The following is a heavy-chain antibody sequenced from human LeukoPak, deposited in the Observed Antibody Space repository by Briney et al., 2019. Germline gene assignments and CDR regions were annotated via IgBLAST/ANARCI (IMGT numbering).Heavy chain of an antibody. D-gene: IGHD6-13*01. J-gene: IGHJ6*03. Sequence: PGRSLRLSCAASGFTFSSYAMHWVRQAPGKGLEWVAVISYDGSNKYYADSVKGRFTISRDNSKNTLYLQMNSLRAEDTAVYYCAKDFGYSSSWYYYYYMDVWGKGTTVTISS. CDR2: ISYDGSNK. CDR1: GFTFSSYA. V-gene: IGHV3-30*04. CDR3: AKDFGYSSSWYYYYYMDV.